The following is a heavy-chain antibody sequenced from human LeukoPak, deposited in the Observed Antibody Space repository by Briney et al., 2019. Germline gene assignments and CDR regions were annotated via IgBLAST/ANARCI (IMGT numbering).Heavy chain of an antibody. CDR1: GGSISSYY. Sequence: PSETLSLTCTVSGGSISSYYWSWIRQPPGKGLEWIGYIYYSGSTNYNPSPKSRATISVDTSKNQFSLKLSSVTAADTAVYYCARSGIYDYVWGSYRYPFDYWGQGTLVTVSS. J-gene: IGHJ4*02. V-gene: IGHV4-59*01. CDR2: IYYSGST. D-gene: IGHD3-16*02. CDR3: ARSGIYDYVWGSYRYPFDY.